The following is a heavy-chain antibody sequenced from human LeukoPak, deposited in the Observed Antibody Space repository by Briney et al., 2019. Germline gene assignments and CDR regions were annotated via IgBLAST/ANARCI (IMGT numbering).Heavy chain of an antibody. Sequence: GGSLRLSCAASGFTFSSYGMHWVRQAPGKGLEWVAFIRYDGSNKYYADSVKGRFTISRDNSKNTLYLQMNSLRAEDTAVYYCAKDPSLKGELFEMYYFDYWGQGTLVTVSS. D-gene: IGHD3-10*01. CDR1: GFTFSSYG. CDR2: IRYDGSNK. V-gene: IGHV3-30*02. CDR3: AKDPSLKGELFEMYYFDY. J-gene: IGHJ4*02.